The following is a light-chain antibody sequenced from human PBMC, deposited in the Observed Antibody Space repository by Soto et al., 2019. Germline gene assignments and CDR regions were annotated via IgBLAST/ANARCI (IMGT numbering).Light chain of an antibody. CDR2: KAS. J-gene: IGKJ1*01. CDR3: QHYTSYSEA. Sequence: DIQMTQSPSTLSGSVGDRVTITCRVSQTISSWLAWYQQKPGKAPKLLIYKASTLKSGVPSRFSGSGSGTEFTLTISRLQPDDFATYYCQHYTSYSEAFGQGTKVDIK. CDR1: QTISSW. V-gene: IGKV1-5*03.